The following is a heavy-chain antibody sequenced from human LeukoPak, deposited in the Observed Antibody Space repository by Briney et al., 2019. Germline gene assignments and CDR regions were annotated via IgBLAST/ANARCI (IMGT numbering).Heavy chain of an antibody. CDR2: INHSGST. CDR3: ARGNGVYYDSSFDP. Sequence: PSEPLSLTCAVYGGSFSGYYWSWIRQPPGKGLEWIGEINHSGSTNYNPSLKSRVTISVNTSKNQFSLKLSSVTAADTAVYYCARGNGVYYDSSFDPWGQGTLVTVSS. D-gene: IGHD3-22*01. CDR1: GGSFSGYY. J-gene: IGHJ5*02. V-gene: IGHV4-34*01.